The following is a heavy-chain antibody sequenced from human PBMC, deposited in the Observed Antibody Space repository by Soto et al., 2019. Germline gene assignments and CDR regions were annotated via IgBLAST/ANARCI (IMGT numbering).Heavy chain of an antibody. CDR1: GYTFTSYA. Sequence: GASVKVSCKASGYTFTSYAMHWVRQAPGQRLEWMGWINAGNGNTKYSQKFQGRVTISRDNSKNTLYLQMNSLRAEDTAVYYCAKYFYDILTGYYTFGEHFDYWGQGTLVTVSS. D-gene: IGHD3-9*01. V-gene: IGHV1-3*01. CDR3: AKYFYDILTGYYTFGEHFDY. J-gene: IGHJ4*02. CDR2: INAGNGNT.